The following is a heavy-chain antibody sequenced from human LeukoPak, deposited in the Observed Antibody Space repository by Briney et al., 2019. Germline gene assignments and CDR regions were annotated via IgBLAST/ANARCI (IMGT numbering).Heavy chain of an antibody. Sequence: GGSRRLSCAASGFIFSTYSMNWVRQAPGKGLEWVSFISSSSSYVYYADSVKGRFTISRDNARNSLYLQMNSLRAEDTAVYYCARDPYSGSYWNYYYYYMDVWGKGTTVTVSS. J-gene: IGHJ6*03. CDR3: ARDPYSGSYWNYYYYYMDV. V-gene: IGHV3-21*01. CDR2: ISSSSSYV. CDR1: GFIFSTYS. D-gene: IGHD1-26*01.